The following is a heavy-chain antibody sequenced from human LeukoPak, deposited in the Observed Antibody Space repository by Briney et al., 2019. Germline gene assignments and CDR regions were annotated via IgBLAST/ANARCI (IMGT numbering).Heavy chain of an antibody. V-gene: IGHV4-39*01. D-gene: IGHD1-1*01. CDR3: ARHTAHWINAFDI. Sequence: TLSLTCTVSGGSISSSSYYWGWIRQPPGKGLEWIGSIYYSGSTYYNPSLKSRVTISVDTSKNQFSLKLSSVTAADTAVYYCARHTAHWINAFDIWGQGTMVTVSS. J-gene: IGHJ3*02. CDR2: IYYSGST. CDR1: GGSISSSSYY.